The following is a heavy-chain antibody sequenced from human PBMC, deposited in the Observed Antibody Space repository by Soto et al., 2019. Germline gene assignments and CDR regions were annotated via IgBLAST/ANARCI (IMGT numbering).Heavy chain of an antibody. J-gene: IGHJ6*02. CDR1: RFTFSSYA. Sequence: GGSLRLSCAASRFTFSSYAMSWVRQAPGKGLEWVSAISGSGGSTYYADSVKGRFTISRDNSKNTLYLQMNSLRAEDTAVYYCAKEYSGYDLGYYYGMDVWGQGTTVTVSS. V-gene: IGHV3-23*01. D-gene: IGHD5-12*01. CDR2: ISGSGGST. CDR3: AKEYSGYDLGYYYGMDV.